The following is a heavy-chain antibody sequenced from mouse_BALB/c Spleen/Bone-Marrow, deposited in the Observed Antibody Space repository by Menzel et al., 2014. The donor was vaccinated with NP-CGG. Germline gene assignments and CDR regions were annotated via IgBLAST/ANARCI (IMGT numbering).Heavy chain of an antibody. D-gene: IGHD2-1*01. CDR3: ARFRWGNYREGAMDY. Sequence: VQLQQSGPELAKPGASVKISRKASGYAFSSSWMNWVKQRPGQGLEWIGRIYPGDGDTNYNGKFKGKATLTADKSSSTAYMQLSSLTSVDSAVYFCARFRWGNYREGAMDYWGQGTSVTVSS. CDR1: GYAFSSSW. V-gene: IGHV1-82*01. CDR2: IYPGDGDT. J-gene: IGHJ4*01.